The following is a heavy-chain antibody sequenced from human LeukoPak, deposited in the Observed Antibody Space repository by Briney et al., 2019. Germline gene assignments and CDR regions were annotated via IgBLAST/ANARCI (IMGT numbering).Heavy chain of an antibody. CDR1: GFTFSSYA. V-gene: IGHV3-30*14. Sequence: GGSLRLSCAASGFTFSSYAMHWVRQAPGKGLEWVAAISYDGSNKYYADSVKGRFTISRDHSKNTLYLQMNSLRAEDTAVYYCAREPSGWYPDGAFDIWGQGTMVTVSS. J-gene: IGHJ3*02. D-gene: IGHD6-19*01. CDR2: ISYDGSNK. CDR3: AREPSGWYPDGAFDI.